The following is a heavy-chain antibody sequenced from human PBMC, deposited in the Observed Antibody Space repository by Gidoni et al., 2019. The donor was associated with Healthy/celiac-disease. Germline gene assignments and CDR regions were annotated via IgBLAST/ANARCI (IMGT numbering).Heavy chain of an antibody. V-gene: IGHV3-21*01. CDR3: ASVRYYYDSSGYYYLQTHAFDI. CDR2: ISSSSSYI. J-gene: IGHJ3*02. CDR1: GFTFSSYS. Sequence: EVQRVESGGGLVKPGGSLRLSCAASGFTFSSYSMNCVRQAPGKGLEWVSSISSSSSYIYYADSVKGRFTISRDNAKNSLYLQMNSLRAEDTAVYYCASVRYYYDSSGYYYLQTHAFDIWGQGTMVTVSS. D-gene: IGHD3-22*01.